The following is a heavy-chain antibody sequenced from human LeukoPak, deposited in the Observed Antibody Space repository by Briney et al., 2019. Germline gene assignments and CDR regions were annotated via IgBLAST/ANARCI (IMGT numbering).Heavy chain of an antibody. D-gene: IGHD1-26*01. V-gene: IGHV1-3*01. CDR2: INAGNGNT. CDR3: ASLSPMGATVGAFDV. Sequence: ASVKVSRKASGYTFTNYAMHWVRQAPGQRLEWMGWINAGNGNTKYSQKFQGRVTITRDSSASTAYMEVSSMRSEDTAVYYRASLSPMGATVGAFDVWGQGTMVTVSS. CDR1: GYTFTNYA. J-gene: IGHJ3*01.